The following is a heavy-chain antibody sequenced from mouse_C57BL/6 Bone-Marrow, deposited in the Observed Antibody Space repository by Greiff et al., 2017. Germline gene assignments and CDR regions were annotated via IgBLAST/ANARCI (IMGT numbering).Heavy chain of an antibody. CDR3: ARIYYDYGWFAY. Sequence: EVELVESGGGLVKPGGSLKLSCAASGFAFSSYDMSWVRQTPEKRLEWVAYISSGGGSTYYPDTVKGRFTISRDNAKNTLYLQMSSLKSEDTAMYYCARIYYDYGWFAYWGQGTLVTVSA. V-gene: IGHV5-12-1*01. D-gene: IGHD2-4*01. CDR2: ISSGGGST. J-gene: IGHJ3*01. CDR1: GFAFSSYD.